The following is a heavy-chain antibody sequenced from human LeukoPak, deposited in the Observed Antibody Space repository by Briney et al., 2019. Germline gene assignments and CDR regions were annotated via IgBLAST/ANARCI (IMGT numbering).Heavy chain of an antibody. CDR1: GFTFSSYA. J-gene: IGHJ4*02. D-gene: IGHD6-6*01. CDR2: ISGSGGST. CDR3: ARSIAARPPLPFDY. V-gene: IGHV3-23*01. Sequence: GGSLRLSCAASGFTFSSYAMSWVRQAPGKGLEWVSAISGSGGSTYNADSVKGRFTISRDNSKNTLYLQMNSLRAEDTAVYYCARSIAARPPLPFDYWGQGTLVTVSS.